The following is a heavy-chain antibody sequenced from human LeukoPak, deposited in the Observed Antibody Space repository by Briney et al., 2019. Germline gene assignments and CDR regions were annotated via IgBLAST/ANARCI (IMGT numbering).Heavy chain of an antibody. D-gene: IGHD3-10*01. CDR2: ISGSGGST. Sequence: GTLRLSCAASGFTFSSYGMSWVRQAPGKGLEWVSAISGSGGSTYYADSVKGRFTISRDNSKNTLYLQMNSLRAEDTAVYYCAKDGGTMVRGVIDYWGQGTLVTVSS. V-gene: IGHV3-23*01. J-gene: IGHJ4*02. CDR3: AKDGGTMVRGVIDY. CDR1: GFTFSSYG.